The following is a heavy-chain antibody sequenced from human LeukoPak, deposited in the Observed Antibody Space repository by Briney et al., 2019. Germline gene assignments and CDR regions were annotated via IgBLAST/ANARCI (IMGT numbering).Heavy chain of an antibody. CDR3: AKDKYGSGSYLLYFDS. V-gene: IGHV3-30-3*02. CDR2: VSSDGGVK. Sequence: GGSLRLSCATSGFTFSTFSMHGVRQAPGKGLEWLAVVSSDGGVKYYADSVKGRFTISRDNSRNTLDLQMNSLRVEDTAVYYCAKDKYGSGSYLLYFDSWGQGTLVTVSS. CDR1: GFTFSTFS. D-gene: IGHD3-10*01. J-gene: IGHJ4*02.